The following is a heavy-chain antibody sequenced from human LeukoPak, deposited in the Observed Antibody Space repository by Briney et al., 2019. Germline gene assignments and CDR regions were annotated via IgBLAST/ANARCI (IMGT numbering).Heavy chain of an antibody. CDR3: ARGPGVYDSSGYYVY. Sequence: KHSETLSRTCAVYGGSFSGYYWSWIRQPPGKGLEWIGEINHSGSTNYNPSLKSRVTISVDTSKNQFSLKLNSVTAADTAVYYCARGPGVYDSSGYYVYWGQGALVTVSS. CDR2: INHSGST. D-gene: IGHD3-22*01. CDR1: GGSFSGYY. J-gene: IGHJ4*02. V-gene: IGHV4-34*01.